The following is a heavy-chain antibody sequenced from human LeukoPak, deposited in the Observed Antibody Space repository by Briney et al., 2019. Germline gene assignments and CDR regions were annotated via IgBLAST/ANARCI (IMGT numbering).Heavy chain of an antibody. CDR2: IGTAGDT. J-gene: IGHJ4*02. CDR3: ARGPLASVAAAGTPLFDY. Sequence: PGRSLRLSCAASGFTFSSYDMHWVRQATGKGLEWVSAIGTAGDTYYPGSVKGRFTISRENAKNSLYLQMNSLRAGDTAVYYCARGPLASVAAAGTPLFDYWGQGTLVTVSS. CDR1: GFTFSSYD. V-gene: IGHV3-13*01. D-gene: IGHD6-13*01.